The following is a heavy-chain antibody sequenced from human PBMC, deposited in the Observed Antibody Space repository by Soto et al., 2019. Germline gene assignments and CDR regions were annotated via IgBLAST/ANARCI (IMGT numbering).Heavy chain of an antibody. D-gene: IGHD2-2*01. CDR3: AIDREGSFDCSSTSCYAQLGSWFDP. Sequence: QVQLVQSGAEVKKPGSSVKVSCKASGGTFSSYTISWVRQAPGQGLEWMGRIIPILGIANYAQKFQGRVTITADNSTSTAYMELSSLRSEDTAVYYCAIDREGSFDCSSTSCYAQLGSWFDPWGQGTLVTVSS. CDR1: GGTFSSYT. J-gene: IGHJ5*02. CDR2: IIPILGIA. V-gene: IGHV1-69*08.